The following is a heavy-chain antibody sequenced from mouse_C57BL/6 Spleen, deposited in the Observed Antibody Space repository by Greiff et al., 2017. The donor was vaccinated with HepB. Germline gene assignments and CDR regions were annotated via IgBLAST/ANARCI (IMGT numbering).Heavy chain of an antibody. CDR3: ARGYYGSFDY. CDR2: ISSGSSTI. CDR1: GFTFSDYG. D-gene: IGHD1-1*01. V-gene: IGHV5-17*01. Sequence: EVQLQESGGGLVKPGGSLKLSCAASGFTFSDYGMHWVRQAPEKGLEWVAYISSGSSTIYYADTVKGRFTISRDNAKNTLFLQMTSLRSEDTAMYYCARGYYGSFDYWGQGTTLTVSS. J-gene: IGHJ2*01.